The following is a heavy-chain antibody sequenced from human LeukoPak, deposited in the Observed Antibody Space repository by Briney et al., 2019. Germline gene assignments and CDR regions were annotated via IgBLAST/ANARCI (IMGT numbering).Heavy chain of an antibody. CDR3: ARGSSGWYVPDY. J-gene: IGHJ4*02. CDR1: GFTFSSYA. Sequence: GRSLRLSCAASGFTFSSYAMHWVRQAPGKGLEWVSYISSSGSTIYYADSVKGRFTISRDNAKNSLYLQMNSLRAEDTAVYYCARGSSGWYVPDYWGQGTLVTVSS. D-gene: IGHD6-19*01. V-gene: IGHV3-48*03. CDR2: ISSSGSTI.